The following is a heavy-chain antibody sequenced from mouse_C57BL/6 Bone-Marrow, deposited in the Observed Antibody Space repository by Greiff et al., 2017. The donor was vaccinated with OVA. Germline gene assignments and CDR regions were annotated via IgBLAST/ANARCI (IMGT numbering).Heavy chain of an antibody. D-gene: IGHD1-1*01. Sequence: VQLQQSGPELVKPGASVKISCKASGYSFTGYYMNWVKRSPEKSLEWIGEINPSTGGTTYNQKFKAKATLTVDKSSSTAYMQLKSLTSEDSAVYYCARCYGSTYYYAMDYWGQGTSVTVSS. J-gene: IGHJ4*01. CDR3: ARCYGSTYYYAMDY. CDR1: GYSFTGYY. V-gene: IGHV1-42*01. CDR2: INPSTGGT.